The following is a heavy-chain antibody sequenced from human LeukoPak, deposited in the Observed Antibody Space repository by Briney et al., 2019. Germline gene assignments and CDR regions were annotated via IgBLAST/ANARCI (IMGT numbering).Heavy chain of an antibody. CDR3: ATEGGGPRWLDP. Sequence: SETLSLTCSVSGGSVSSYYWSWIRQPAGKGLGWIGRISASGSSNYNPSLRSRVIMSVDTPKNQFSLNLSSVTAADTAVYYCATEGGGPRWLDPWGQGTLVTVTS. CDR1: GGSVSSYY. D-gene: IGHD6-25*01. V-gene: IGHV4-4*07. J-gene: IGHJ5*02. CDR2: ISASGSS.